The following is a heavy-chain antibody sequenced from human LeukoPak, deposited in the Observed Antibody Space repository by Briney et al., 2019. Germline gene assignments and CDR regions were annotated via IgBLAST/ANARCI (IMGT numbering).Heavy chain of an antibody. D-gene: IGHD3-10*01. Sequence: PGGSLRLSCAASGFTFDDYTMHWVRQAPGKGLEWVSLISWDGGSTYYADSVKGRFTISRDNSKNSLYLQMNSLRTEDTALYYCAKGGGSGSYYNLYYYMDVWGKGTTVTISS. CDR1: GFTFDDYT. J-gene: IGHJ6*03. V-gene: IGHV3-43*01. CDR2: ISWDGGST. CDR3: AKGGGSGSYYNLYYYMDV.